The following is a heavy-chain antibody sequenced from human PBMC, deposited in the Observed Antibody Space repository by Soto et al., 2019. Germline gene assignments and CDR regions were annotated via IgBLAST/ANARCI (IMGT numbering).Heavy chain of an antibody. V-gene: IGHV1-8*01. Sequence: ASVKVSCKASGYTFTDLDINWVRQATGQGPEWMGWMSPNNGATGYAQSFQGRVTMTKDTSISTAYMELSSLGSEDTAVYYCARGVAAGLDYWGQGTLVTVSS. CDR2: MSPNNGAT. CDR3: ARGVAAGLDY. CDR1: GYTFTDLD. J-gene: IGHJ4*02. D-gene: IGHD6-25*01.